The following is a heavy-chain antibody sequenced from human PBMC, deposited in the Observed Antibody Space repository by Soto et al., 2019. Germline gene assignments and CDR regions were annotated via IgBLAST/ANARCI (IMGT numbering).Heavy chain of an antibody. CDR1: GGSFSGYY. CDR2: INHSGST. J-gene: IGHJ5*02. CDR3: ASGGYSYGSNWFDP. D-gene: IGHD5-18*01. V-gene: IGHV4-34*01. Sequence: SETLSLTCAFYGGSFSGYYWSWIRQPPGKGLEWIGEINHSGSTNYNPSLKSRVTISVDTSKNQFSLKLSSVTAADTAVYYCASGGYSYGSNWFDPWGQGTLVT.